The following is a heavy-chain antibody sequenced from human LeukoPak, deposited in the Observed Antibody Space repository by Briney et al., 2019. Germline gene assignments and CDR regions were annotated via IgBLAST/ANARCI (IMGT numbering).Heavy chain of an antibody. Sequence: ASVKVSCKASGYTFTSYGVSWVRQAPGQGLEWMGWISAYNGNTDYAQKLQGRVTMTTDTSTGTAYMELRSLRSDDTAVYYCARAQQWLPQGYWGQGTLVTVSS. J-gene: IGHJ4*02. CDR1: GYTFTSYG. V-gene: IGHV1-18*04. CDR3: ARAQQWLPQGY. CDR2: ISAYNGNT. D-gene: IGHD6-19*01.